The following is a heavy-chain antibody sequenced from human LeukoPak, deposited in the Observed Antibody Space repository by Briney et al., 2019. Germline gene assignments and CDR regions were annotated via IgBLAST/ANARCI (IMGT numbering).Heavy chain of an antibody. CDR1: VYNFPIYV. CDR3: ARGRGGEGSAIFY. V-gene: IGHV1-18*01. CDR2: IRPHTGET. J-gene: IGHJ4*02. D-gene: IGHD2-2*01. Sequence: ASVNVSRKASVYNFPIYVINWVRQAPGQGLEWMGRIRPHTGETNSAQRLQDRVTMTTETSTTTAYMELRSLRVDDTAVYYCARGRGGEGSAIFYWGQGSLVTVSS.